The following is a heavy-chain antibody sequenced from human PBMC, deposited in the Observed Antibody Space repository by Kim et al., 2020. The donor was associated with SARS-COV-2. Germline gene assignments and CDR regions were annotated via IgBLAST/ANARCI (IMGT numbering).Heavy chain of an antibody. D-gene: IGHD4-17*01. CDR2: INPNSGGT. CDR1: GYTFTGYY. CDR3: ARSVDDYGDYPYYFDY. Sequence: ASVKVSCKASGYTFTGYYMHWVRQAPGQGLEWMGWINPNSGGTNYAQKFQGWVTVTRDTSISTAYMELSRLRSDDTAVYYCARSVDDYGDYPYYFDYWGQGTLVTVSS. J-gene: IGHJ4*02. V-gene: IGHV1-2*04.